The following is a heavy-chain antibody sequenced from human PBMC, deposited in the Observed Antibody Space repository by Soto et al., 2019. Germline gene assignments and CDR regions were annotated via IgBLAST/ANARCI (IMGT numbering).Heavy chain of an antibody. V-gene: IGHV4-30-4*01. CDR1: GGSISSGDYY. CDR2: IYYSGST. CDR3: ARDIGGVGRWSYYGMDV. J-gene: IGHJ6*02. D-gene: IGHD1-26*01. Sequence: KTSETLSLTCTVSGGSISSGDYYWSWIRQPPGKGLEWIGYIYYSGSTYYNPSLKSRVTISVDTSKNQFSLKLSSVTAADTAVYYCARDIGGVGRWSYYGMDVWGQGTTVTVSS.